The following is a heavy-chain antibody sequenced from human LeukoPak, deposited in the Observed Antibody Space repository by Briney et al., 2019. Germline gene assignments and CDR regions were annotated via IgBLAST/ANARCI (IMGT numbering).Heavy chain of an antibody. CDR3: AKDGQYSSSSPYYFDY. D-gene: IGHD6-6*01. J-gene: IGHJ4*02. CDR1: GFTFSSYA. CDR2: IRSSGGST. V-gene: IGHV3-23*01. Sequence: GGSLRLSCAASGFTFSSYAVSWVRQAPGKGLEWGSGIRSSGGSTYYADSVKGRFTISRDNSKNTLYLQMNSLRAEDTAVYYYAKDGQYSSSSPYYFDYWGQGTLVTVSS.